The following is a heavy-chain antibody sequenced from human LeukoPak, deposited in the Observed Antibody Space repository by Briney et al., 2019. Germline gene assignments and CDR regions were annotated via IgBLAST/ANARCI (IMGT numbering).Heavy chain of an antibody. D-gene: IGHD5-12*01. CDR3: AKTRGYSGYDGCDY. V-gene: IGHV3-23*01. J-gene: IGHJ4*02. Sequence: GGSLRLSCAASGFIFSSYGMYWVRQAPGKGLEWVSVISGSGGTTYYADSVKGRFTISRDNSKNTLYLQMNSLRAEDTAVYYCAKTRGYSGYDGCDYWGQGTLVTVSS. CDR1: GFIFSSYG. CDR2: ISGSGGTT.